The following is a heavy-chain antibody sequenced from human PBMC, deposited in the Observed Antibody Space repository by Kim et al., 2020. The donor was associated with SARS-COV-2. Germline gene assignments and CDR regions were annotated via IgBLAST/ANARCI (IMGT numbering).Heavy chain of an antibody. V-gene: IGHV3-33*06. J-gene: IGHJ6*02. Sequence: GGSLRLSCAASGFTFSSYGMHWVRQAPGKGLEWVAVIWYDGSNKYYADSVKGRFTISRDNSKNTLYLQMNSLRAEDTAVYYWAKDDLLGYDYIWGSYRGGYYYYGMDVWGQGTTVTVSS. CDR1: GFTFSSYG. CDR2: IWYDGSNK. D-gene: IGHD3-16*02. CDR3: AKDDLLGYDYIWGSYRGGYYYYGMDV.